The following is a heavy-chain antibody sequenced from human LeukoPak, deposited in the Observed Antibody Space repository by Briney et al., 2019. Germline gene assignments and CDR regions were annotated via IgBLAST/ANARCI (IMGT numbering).Heavy chain of an antibody. Sequence: PSEALSLTRTVSGGSISSGRYCWSWIRQPAGKGLEWIGRIHTSGSTNYNPSVKSRVTISVDTSKNQFSLKLSSVTAADTAVYYCARDRGQWLVDWYFDLWGRGTLVTVSS. J-gene: IGHJ2*01. D-gene: IGHD6-19*01. CDR1: GGSISSGRYC. CDR3: ARDRGQWLVDWYFDL. CDR2: IHTSGST. V-gene: IGHV4-61*02.